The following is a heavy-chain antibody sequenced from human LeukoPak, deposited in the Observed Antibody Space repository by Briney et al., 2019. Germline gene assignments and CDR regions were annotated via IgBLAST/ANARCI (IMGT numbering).Heavy chain of an antibody. CDR1: GYTFSTYG. J-gene: IGHJ4*02. CDR3: ARDWGSKRIIADY. V-gene: IGHV1-18*01. CDR2: INPDKGNT. D-gene: IGHD2/OR15-2a*01. Sequence: ASVEVSCKSSGYTFSTYGISWLRQAPGQGLEWMGWINPDKGNTDYAQKFQGRVTMTTDTSTSTAYMELRNLRSDDTAVYFCARDWGSKRIIADYWGQGTLVTVSS.